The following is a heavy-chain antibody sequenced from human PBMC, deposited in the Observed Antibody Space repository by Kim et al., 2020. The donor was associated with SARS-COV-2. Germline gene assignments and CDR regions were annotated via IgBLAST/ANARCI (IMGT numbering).Heavy chain of an antibody. D-gene: IGHD3-10*01. Sequence: GGSLRLSCAASGFTFSNYGMHWVRQAPGKGLEWVALIWYDGSNKYYADSVKGRFTISRDKSKNTLYVQMNSLRGEDTAVYYCARDGGGGGEYLYGMHVWGKGNAVTVST. CDR3: ARDGGGGGEYLYGMHV. J-gene: IGHJ6*04. V-gene: IGHV3-33*01. CDR1: GFTFSNYG. CDR2: IWYDGSNK.